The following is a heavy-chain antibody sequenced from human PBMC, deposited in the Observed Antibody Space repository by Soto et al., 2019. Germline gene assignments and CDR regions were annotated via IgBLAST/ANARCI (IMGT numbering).Heavy chain of an antibody. J-gene: IGHJ6*02. D-gene: IGHD6-6*01. Sequence: GGSLRLSCAASGFTFDDYAMHWVRQAPGKGLEWVSGLSWNSGSICYADSVKGRFTISRDNAKNTMYLQMNSLRVEDTALYYCTSRVFLSSRKPLEDVWGQGPPVTVSS. CDR1: GFTFDDYA. V-gene: IGHV3-9*01. CDR3: TSRVFLSSRKPLEDV. CDR2: LSWNSGSI.